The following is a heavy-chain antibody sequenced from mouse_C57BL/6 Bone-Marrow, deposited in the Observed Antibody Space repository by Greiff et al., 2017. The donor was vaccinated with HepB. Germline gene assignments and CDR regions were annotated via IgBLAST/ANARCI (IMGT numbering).Heavy chain of an antibody. Sequence: EVQLQQSGAELVRPGASVTLSCTASGFNFKDDAMHWVKQRPEQGLEWIGCIDPENGDTEYAAKFQGKATITADTSSNTAYLQLSSLTSEDTAVYYCTISDYWGQGTTLTVSS. V-gene: IGHV14-4*01. CDR1: GFNFKDDA. CDR3: TISDY. CDR2: IDPENGDT. J-gene: IGHJ2*01.